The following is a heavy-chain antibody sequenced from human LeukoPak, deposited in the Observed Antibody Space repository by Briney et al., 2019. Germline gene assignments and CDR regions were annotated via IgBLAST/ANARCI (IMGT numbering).Heavy chain of an antibody. Sequence: PGRSLSLSCTPSGFRFRSYAMNCVRQTPGNCLEWLSILSGDSDITHYADSVKGRFAISRDNSKNTLYLQMNSLRAEDTAIYYCGKKYGLPTTTERSVQYWGQGTLVTVSS. V-gene: IGHV3-23*01. J-gene: IGHJ4*02. CDR2: LSGDSDIT. CDR3: GKKYGLPTTTERSVQY. CDR1: GFRFRSYA. D-gene: IGHD1-1*01.